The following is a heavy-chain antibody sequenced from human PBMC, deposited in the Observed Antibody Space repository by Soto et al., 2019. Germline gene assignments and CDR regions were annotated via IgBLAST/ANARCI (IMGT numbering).Heavy chain of an antibody. CDR3: ARDRCSGGSCYSVDS. Sequence: EVQLVESGGGLVKPGGSLRLSCVASGFAFSTYSMNWVRQAPGKGLEWLSSISTTSNFIYYADSVRGRFTISRDNAKNSLFLQMNSLRAEDTAVSSCARDRCSGGSCYSVDSWGQGTLVTVSS. J-gene: IGHJ4*02. CDR2: ISTTSNFI. V-gene: IGHV3-21*01. CDR1: GFAFSTYS. D-gene: IGHD2-15*01.